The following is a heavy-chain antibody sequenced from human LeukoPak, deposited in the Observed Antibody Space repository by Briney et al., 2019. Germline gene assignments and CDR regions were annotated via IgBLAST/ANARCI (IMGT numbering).Heavy chain of an antibody. D-gene: IGHD3-22*01. J-gene: IGHJ3*02. CDR3: ARDRSYYDSSGYSTGAFDI. CDR2: IYYSGST. CDR1: GGSISSYY. V-gene: IGHV4-59*01. Sequence: SETLSLTCTVSGGSISSYYWSWIRQPPGKGLEWIGYIYYSGSTNYNPSLKSRVTISVDTSKNQFSLKLSSVTAADTAVYYCARDRSYYDSSGYSTGAFDIWGQGTMVTVSS.